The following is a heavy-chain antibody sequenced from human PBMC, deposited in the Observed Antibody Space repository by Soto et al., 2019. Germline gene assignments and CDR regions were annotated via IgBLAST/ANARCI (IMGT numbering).Heavy chain of an antibody. V-gene: IGHV3-23*01. CDR3: AKDRYYDAPGWFDP. Sequence: GGSLRLSCVGSGFTFRDHAMRWVRQAPGRGLEWVSAISANGASIQHADSVKGRFSVSRDNAKNTVYLQMDNLRTEDSAVYYCAKDRYYDAPGWFDPWGQGSRVTVSS. J-gene: IGHJ5*02. CDR1: GFTFRDHA. CDR2: ISANGASI. D-gene: IGHD3-22*01.